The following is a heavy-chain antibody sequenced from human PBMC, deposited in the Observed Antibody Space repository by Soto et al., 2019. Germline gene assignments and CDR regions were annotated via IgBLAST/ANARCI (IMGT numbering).Heavy chain of an antibody. D-gene: IGHD4-17*01. CDR2: INPNSGGT. CDR1: GYTFTGYY. CDR3: AREYGDYGDQAEAFDI. V-gene: IGHV1-2*02. Sequence: ASVKVSCKASGYTFTGYYMHWVRQAPGQGLEWMGWINPNSGGTNYAQKFQGGVTMTRDTSISTAYMELSRLRSDDTAVYYCAREYGDYGDQAEAFDIWGQGTMVTVSS. J-gene: IGHJ3*02.